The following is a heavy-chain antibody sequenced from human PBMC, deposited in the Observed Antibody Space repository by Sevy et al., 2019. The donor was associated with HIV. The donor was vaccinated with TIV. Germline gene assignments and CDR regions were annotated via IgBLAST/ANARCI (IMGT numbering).Heavy chain of an antibody. CDR3: TTDWGGYSSSSANYYYGMDV. D-gene: IGHD6-6*01. J-gene: IGHJ6*02. CDR1: GFTFSNAW. CDR2: IKSKTDGGTT. V-gene: IGHV3-15*01. Sequence: GGSLRLSCAASGFTFSNAWMSWVRQAPGKGLEWVGRIKSKTDGGTTDYAAPVKGRLTISRDDSKNTLYLQMNSLKTEDTAVYYCTTDWGGYSSSSANYYYGMDVWGQGTTVTVSS.